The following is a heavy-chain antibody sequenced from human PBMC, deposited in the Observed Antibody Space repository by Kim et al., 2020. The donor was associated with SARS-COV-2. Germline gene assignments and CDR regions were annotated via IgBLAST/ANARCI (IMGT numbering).Heavy chain of an antibody. V-gene: IGHV4-59*01. Sequence: SETLSLTCTVSGASISSYYWSWIRQPPGKGLEWIGYIYYSGSTNYNPSLKSRVTISVDTSKNQFSLKLSSVTAADTAVYYCARTYCSSTSCYGAVFDYWGQGTLVTVSS. D-gene: IGHD2-2*01. CDR2: IYYSGST. CDR1: GASISSYY. J-gene: IGHJ4*02. CDR3: ARTYCSSTSCYGAVFDY.